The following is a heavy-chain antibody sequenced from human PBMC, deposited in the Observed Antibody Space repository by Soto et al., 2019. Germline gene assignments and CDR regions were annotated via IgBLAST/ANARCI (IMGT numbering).Heavy chain of an antibody. CDR2: IYYSGST. D-gene: IGHD3-10*01. CDR3: ARALYGSGVLDV. V-gene: IGHV4-59*12. J-gene: IGHJ6*02. CDR1: GGSITSYY. Sequence: SETLSLTCTVSGGSITSYYWSCIRRPPGKGLEWIGTIYYSGSTNYNPSLKSRVTISVDTSKNQFSLKLSSVTAADTAVYYCARALYGSGVLDVWGQGTTVTVSS.